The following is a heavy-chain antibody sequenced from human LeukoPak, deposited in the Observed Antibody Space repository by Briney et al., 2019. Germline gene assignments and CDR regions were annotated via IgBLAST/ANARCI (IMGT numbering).Heavy chain of an antibody. V-gene: IGHV3-23*01. J-gene: IGHJ3*02. D-gene: IGHD3-9*01. CDR2: ISGSGGST. Sequence: GGSLRLSCAASGFTFSSYAMSWVRQAPGKGLEWVSAISGSGGSTYCADSVKGRFTISRDNSKNTLYLQMNSLRAEDTAVYYCAKTYYDILTGYQDAFDIWGQGTMVTVSS. CDR3: AKTYYDILTGYQDAFDI. CDR1: GFTFSSYA.